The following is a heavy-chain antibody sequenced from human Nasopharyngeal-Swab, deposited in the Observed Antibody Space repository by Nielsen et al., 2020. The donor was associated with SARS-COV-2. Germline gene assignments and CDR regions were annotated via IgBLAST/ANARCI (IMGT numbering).Heavy chain of an antibody. Sequence: SETLSLTCTVSGGSISSSSYYWGWIRQPPGKGLEWIGSIYYSGRTYYNPSLKSRVTISVDTSKNQFSLKLSSVTAADTAVYYCARDVEDLLREGGQYYFDYWGQGTLVTVSS. V-gene: IGHV4-39*07. CDR3: ARDVEDLLREGGQYYFDY. J-gene: IGHJ4*02. D-gene: IGHD3-16*01. CDR1: GGSISSSSYY. CDR2: IYYSGRT.